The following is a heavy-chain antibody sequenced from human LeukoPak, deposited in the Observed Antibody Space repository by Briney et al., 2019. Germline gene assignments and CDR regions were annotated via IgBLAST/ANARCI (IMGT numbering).Heavy chain of an antibody. J-gene: IGHJ3*02. D-gene: IGHD6-19*01. CDR2: IHYSGNT. CDR1: GTTISSYY. V-gene: IGHV4-59*01. Sequence: SETLSLTCTVSGTTISSYYWSWIRRPPGKGLEWIGYIHYSGNTNYNPSLKSRVTISVDTSNNQFSLKLSSVTAADTAVYYCALDTSGWSDDSFDIWGQGTTVTVSS. CDR3: ALDTSGWSDDSFDI.